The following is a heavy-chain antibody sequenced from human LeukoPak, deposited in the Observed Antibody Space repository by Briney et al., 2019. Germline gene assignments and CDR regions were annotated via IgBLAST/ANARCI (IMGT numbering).Heavy chain of an antibody. D-gene: IGHD6-19*01. CDR2: IYYSGST. CDR1: GGSISSSSYY. V-gene: IGHV4-39*01. J-gene: IGHJ4*02. Sequence: KPSETLSLTCTVSGGSISSSSYYWGWIRQPPGKGLEWIGSIYYSGSTYYNPSLKSRVTISVDTSKNQFSLKLSSVTAADTAVYYCARLAVAGYYYFDYWGQGTLVTVSS. CDR3: ARLAVAGYYYFDY.